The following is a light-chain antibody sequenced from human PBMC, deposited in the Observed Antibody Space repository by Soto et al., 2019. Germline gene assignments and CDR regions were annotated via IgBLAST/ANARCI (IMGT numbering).Light chain of an antibody. Sequence: EIVMTQSPATLSVSPGERATLSCRASQSIMFSLAWYQQKPGQAPRLLISGASTRATGIPARFSGSGSGIEFTLTIRSLQSEDFAGDYCQQYYDWPPLTFGGGTKVEIK. CDR1: QSIMFS. V-gene: IGKV3-15*01. J-gene: IGKJ4*01. CDR3: QQYYDWPPLT. CDR2: GAS.